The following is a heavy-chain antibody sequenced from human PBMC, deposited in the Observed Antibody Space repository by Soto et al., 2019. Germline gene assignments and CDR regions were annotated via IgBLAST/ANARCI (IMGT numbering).Heavy chain of an antibody. Sequence: EVQLLESGGGLVQPGASLRLSCAASAFTFSSYAMIWVRQAPGKGLEWVSTISGSGGSTYYADSVKGRFTISRDNSKNTLYLQMNSLRAEDTAVYYCAKEKYSSSSIWFDTWGQGTLVTVSS. V-gene: IGHV3-23*01. CDR2: ISGSGGST. J-gene: IGHJ5*02. CDR1: AFTFSSYA. CDR3: AKEKYSSSSIWFDT. D-gene: IGHD6-6*01.